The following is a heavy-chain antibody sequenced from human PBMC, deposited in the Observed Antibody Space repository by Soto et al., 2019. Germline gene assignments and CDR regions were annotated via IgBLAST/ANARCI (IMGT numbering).Heavy chain of an antibody. Sequence: ASVKVSCKASGCTFTSYGISWVRQAPGQGLEWMGWISAYNGNTNYAQKLQGRVTMTTDTSTSTAYMELRSLRSDDTAVYYCARVKGYCSGGSCLPQNWFDPWGQGTLVTVSS. V-gene: IGHV1-18*01. CDR1: GCTFTSYG. CDR2: ISAYNGNT. CDR3: ARVKGYCSGGSCLPQNWFDP. J-gene: IGHJ5*02. D-gene: IGHD2-15*01.